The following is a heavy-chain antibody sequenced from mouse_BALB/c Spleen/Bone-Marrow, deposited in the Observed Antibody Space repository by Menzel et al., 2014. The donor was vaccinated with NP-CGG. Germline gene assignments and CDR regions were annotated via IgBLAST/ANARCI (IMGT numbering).Heavy chain of an antibody. CDR2: ISTYSGNT. Sequence: VKLQESGPELVRPGVSVKISCKGSGYTFTDYAMHWVKQSHAKSLEWIGVISTYSGNTNYNQKFKGKATMTADKSSSTAYMELARLTSEDSAIYYCARSEYGNSYAMDYWGQGTSVTVSS. CDR3: ARSEYGNSYAMDY. J-gene: IGHJ4*01. CDR1: GYTFTDYA. D-gene: IGHD2-10*02. V-gene: IGHV1-67*01.